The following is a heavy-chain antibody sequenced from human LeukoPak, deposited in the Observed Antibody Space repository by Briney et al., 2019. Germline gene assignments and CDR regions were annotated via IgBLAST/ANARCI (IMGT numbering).Heavy chain of an antibody. CDR3: ARDKIVGATNFDY. CDR2: ISSSSGTI. Sequence: PGGSLRLSCAASGFTFSSYSMNWVRQAPGKGLEWVSYISSSSGTIYYADSVKGRFTISRDNAKNSLYLQMNSLRAEDTAVYYCARDKIVGATNFDYWGQGTLVTVSS. D-gene: IGHD1-26*01. V-gene: IGHV3-48*04. CDR1: GFTFSSYS. J-gene: IGHJ4*02.